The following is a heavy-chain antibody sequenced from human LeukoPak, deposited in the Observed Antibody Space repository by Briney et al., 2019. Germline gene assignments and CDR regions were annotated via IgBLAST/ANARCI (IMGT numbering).Heavy chain of an antibody. D-gene: IGHD3-10*01. CDR3: ARDLGITMVRGVIFDAFDI. CDR2: ISSSSSYI. Sequence: PGGSLRPSCAASGFTFSSYSMNWVRQAPGKGLEWVSSISSSSSYIYYADSVKGRFTISRDNAKNSLYLQMNSLRAEDTAVYYCARDLGITMVRGVIFDAFDIWGQGTMVTVSS. V-gene: IGHV3-21*01. CDR1: GFTFSSYS. J-gene: IGHJ3*02.